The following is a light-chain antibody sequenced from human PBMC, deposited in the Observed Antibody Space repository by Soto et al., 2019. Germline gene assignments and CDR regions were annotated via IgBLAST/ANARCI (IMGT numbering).Light chain of an antibody. CDR1: QSVSSSY. CDR2: GAS. CDR3: QQYGDSPPT. V-gene: IGKV3-20*01. J-gene: IGKJ5*01. Sequence: EIVLTQSPGTLSLSPGERVTLSCRASQSVSSSYLAWYQQTPGQAPRLLIYGASSRATGIPDRFSGSGSGTDFTLTISRLEPADFAVYYCQQYGDSPPTFGQGTRLEIK.